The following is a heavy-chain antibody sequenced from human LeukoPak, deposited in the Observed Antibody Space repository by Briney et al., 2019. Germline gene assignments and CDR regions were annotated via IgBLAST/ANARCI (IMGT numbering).Heavy chain of an antibody. CDR2: INAGNGNT. Sequence: GASVKVSCKASGYTFTNYAMHWVRQAPGQRLEWMGWINAGNGNTKYSQDFQGRVTITRDTSASTAYMELSRLRSDDTAVYYCARDGRGSRSSWFDPWGQGTLVIVSS. V-gene: IGHV1-3*01. CDR3: ARDGRGSRSSWFDP. J-gene: IGHJ5*02. CDR1: GYTFTNYA. D-gene: IGHD3-10*01.